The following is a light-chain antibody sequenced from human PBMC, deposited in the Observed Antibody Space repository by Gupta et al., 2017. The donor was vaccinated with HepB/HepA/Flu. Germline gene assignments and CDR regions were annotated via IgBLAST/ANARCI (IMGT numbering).Light chain of an antibody. V-gene: IGKV2-30*02. CDR3: RQTEHWPYT. CDR2: KVS. Sequence: DVVMTQSPLSLPVTLGQPASISCRSSQSLVHTEGNIFLNWFRQRPGQSPRRLIYKVSNRDSGVPDRFSGSGSDTDFTLKISRVEAEDVGVYFCRQTEHWPYTFGQGTKLEIK. J-gene: IGKJ2*01. CDR1: QSLVHTEGNIF.